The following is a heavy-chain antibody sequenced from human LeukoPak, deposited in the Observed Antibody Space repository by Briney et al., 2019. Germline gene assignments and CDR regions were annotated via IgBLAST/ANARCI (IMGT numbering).Heavy chain of an antibody. CDR1: GFTFSSYG. CDR2: IRYDGSNK. Sequence: PGGSLRLSCAASGFTFSSYGMHWVRQAPGKGLEWVAFIRYDGSNKYYADSVKGRFTISRDNSKNTLYLEMNSLRAEDTAVYFCATRPASETYYAVFDYWGQGTLVTVSS. J-gene: IGHJ4*02. CDR3: ATRPASETYYAVFDY. D-gene: IGHD1-26*01. V-gene: IGHV3-30*02.